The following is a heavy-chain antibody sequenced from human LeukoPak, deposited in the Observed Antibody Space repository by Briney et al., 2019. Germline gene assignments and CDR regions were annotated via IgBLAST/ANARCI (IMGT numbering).Heavy chain of an antibody. J-gene: IGHJ5*02. CDR3: ARARVPRGYSGYDLKNWFDP. CDR2: ISSSSSYT. D-gene: IGHD5-12*01. CDR1: GFTFSSYS. Sequence: GGSLRLSCAASGFTFSSYSMNWVRQAPGKGLEWVSSISSSSSYTYYADSVKGRFTISRDNAKNSLYLQMNSLRAEDTAVYYCARARVPRGYSGYDLKNWFDPWGQGTLVTVSS. V-gene: IGHV3-21*01.